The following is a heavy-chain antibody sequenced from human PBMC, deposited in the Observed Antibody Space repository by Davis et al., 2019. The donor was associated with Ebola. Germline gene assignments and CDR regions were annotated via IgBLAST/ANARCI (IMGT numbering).Heavy chain of an antibody. Sequence: GESLKISCAASGFTFSSYSMNWVRQAPGKGLEWVSSISSSSYIYYADSVKGQFTISRDNAKNSLYLQMNSLRAEDTAVYYCAREVAVANFDYWGQGTLVTVSS. J-gene: IGHJ4*02. CDR2: ISSSSYI. CDR1: GFTFSSYS. V-gene: IGHV3-21*01. D-gene: IGHD6-19*01. CDR3: AREVAVANFDY.